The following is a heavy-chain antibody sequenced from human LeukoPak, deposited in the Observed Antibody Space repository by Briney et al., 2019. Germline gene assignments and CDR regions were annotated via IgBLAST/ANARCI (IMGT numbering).Heavy chain of an antibody. V-gene: IGHV4-59*12. J-gene: IGHJ4*02. Sequence: SETLSLTCTVSGGSFSSYYRSWIRQPPGGRLEWIGSISHTGVTYYNPSFKSRLTISLDTSKDEFSLQLTSVTAADTAMYYCARDDIGFEYWGQGIVVTVSS. CDR1: GGSFSSYY. CDR3: ARDDIGFEY. CDR2: ISHTGVT.